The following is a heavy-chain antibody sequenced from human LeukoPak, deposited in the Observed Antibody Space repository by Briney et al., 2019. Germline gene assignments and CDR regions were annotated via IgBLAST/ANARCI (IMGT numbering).Heavy chain of an antibody. V-gene: IGHV4-59*01. Sequence: SETLSLTCTVSGGSISTYYWSWIRQPPGKGLEWIGYIYYSGSTNYNPSLKRRVTISVDTSKNQFSLKLTSTTAADTAVYYCARATAFFDIWGQGTMVTVSS. CDR1: GGSISTYY. J-gene: IGHJ3*02. CDR3: ARATAFFDI. CDR2: IYYSGST.